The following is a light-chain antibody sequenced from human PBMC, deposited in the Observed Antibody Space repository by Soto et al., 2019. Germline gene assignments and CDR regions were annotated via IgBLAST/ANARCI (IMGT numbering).Light chain of an antibody. CDR3: QQANSFPFA. CDR2: GAS. V-gene: IGKV1-12*02. Sequence: DIQMTQSPSSVSASVGDRVTITCRARQDIHTWLAWYQQKPGKAPNLLIYGASTLQSGVPSRFSASGSGRDFTLTISSLQHEDFATYYCQQANSFPFAFGPGTKVDFK. CDR1: QDIHTW. J-gene: IGKJ3*01.